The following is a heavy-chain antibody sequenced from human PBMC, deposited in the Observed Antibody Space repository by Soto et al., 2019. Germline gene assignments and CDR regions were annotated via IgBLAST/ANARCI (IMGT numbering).Heavy chain of an antibody. CDR2: IFYSGIT. D-gene: IGHD6-6*01. CDR1: GDSIKRGDVY. J-gene: IGHJ4*02. Sequence: LSLTCTVSGDSIKRGDVYWSWIRQHPGKGLEWIGYIFYSGITHYNPSLKSRVTTSVDTSKNQFSLNLTSVTAADTAVYYCARALGSSPLSYWGQGTLLSVSS. CDR3: ARALGSSPLSY. V-gene: IGHV4-31*03.